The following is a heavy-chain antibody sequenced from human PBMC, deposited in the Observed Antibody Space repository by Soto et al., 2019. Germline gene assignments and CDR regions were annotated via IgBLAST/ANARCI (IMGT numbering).Heavy chain of an antibody. V-gene: IGHV1-69*01. CDR2: IIPILRSP. CDR1: GGTFRSYA. Sequence: QVQLVQSGAEVKKPGSSVRVSCQASGGTFRSYAINWVRQAPGEGLEWMGGIIPILRSPNYAQRSQGRITITADESTSTVYMELSSVTHEDSAVYFCAYGSGNNRLDKTYGMEVWGQGTTVTVSS. CDR3: AYGSGNNRLDKTYGMEV. J-gene: IGHJ6*02. D-gene: IGHD3-10*01.